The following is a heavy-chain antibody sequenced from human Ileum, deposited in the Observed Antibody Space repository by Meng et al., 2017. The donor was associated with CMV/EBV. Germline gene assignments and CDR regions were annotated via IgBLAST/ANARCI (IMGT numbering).Heavy chain of an antibody. CDR3: VHRYSSSSGQVS. V-gene: IGHV2-5*02. CDR1: GFSLTTNVES. Sequence: QNTFKDPGPTMVKPTQTLTLTCTFSGFSLTTNVESVGWIRQPPGKALEWLALIHGGGGKQYSPSLQSRLTATRDTSKNQVVLTMTNMDPVDTATYYCVHRYSSSSGQVSWGQGTLVTVSS. D-gene: IGHD6-6*01. J-gene: IGHJ5*02. CDR2: IHGGGGK.